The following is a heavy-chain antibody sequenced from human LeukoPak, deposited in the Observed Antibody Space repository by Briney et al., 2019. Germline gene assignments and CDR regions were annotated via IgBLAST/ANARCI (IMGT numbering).Heavy chain of an antibody. Sequence: PGRSLRLSCAASGFTFSDYAINWVRQAPGKGLEWVSSISRGGVITYYADSVKGRFTISRDNAKNSLYLQMNSLRAEDTAVYYCAREPTAVAALDYWGQGTLVTVSS. CDR1: GFTFSDYA. V-gene: IGHV3-21*01. D-gene: IGHD6-19*01. J-gene: IGHJ4*02. CDR3: AREPTAVAALDY. CDR2: ISRGGVIT.